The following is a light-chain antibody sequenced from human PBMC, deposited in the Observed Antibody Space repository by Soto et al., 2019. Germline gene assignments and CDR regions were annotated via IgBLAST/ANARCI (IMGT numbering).Light chain of an antibody. CDR1: QTVTANY. CDR2: SAV. Sequence: EVMLTQSPGSLSLSPGERVTLSCRARQTVTANYLAWYQQKPGQAPRLLIYSAVDRAPGIPDRFSGRGSGTDFTLTISRLEPEDFAVYFCQQYGSSPWTFGQGTKVDIK. V-gene: IGKV3-20*01. CDR3: QQYGSSPWT. J-gene: IGKJ1*01.